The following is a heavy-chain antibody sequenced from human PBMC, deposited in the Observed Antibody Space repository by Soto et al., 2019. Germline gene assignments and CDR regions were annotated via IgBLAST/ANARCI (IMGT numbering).Heavy chain of an antibody. V-gene: IGHV3-30-3*01. J-gene: IGHJ6*02. Sequence: GGSLRLSCAASGFTFGSYAMHWVRRAPGKGLEWVSVTSYVGNDKYYADSVRGRFTISRDNSKNTLYLQMNSLRPEDTAVYYCARPRASTDYFFYYGMDVWGQGTAVTVSS. CDR3: ARPRASTDYFFYYGMDV. CDR2: TSYVGNDK. CDR1: GFTFGSYA.